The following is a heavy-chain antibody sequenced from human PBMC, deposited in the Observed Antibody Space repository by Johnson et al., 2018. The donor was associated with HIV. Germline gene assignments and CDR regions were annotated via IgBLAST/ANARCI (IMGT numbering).Heavy chain of an antibody. CDR1: GFTFSNYA. D-gene: IGHD1-14*01. CDR3: AEGGYNVKFDGVEI. Sequence: QMQLVESGGGVVQPGRSLRLSCAASGFTFSNYAMHWVRQAPGKGLEWVAVISYDGRNKYYTDSVKVRFTIYRYNSKNTLYLPMNRRTAEDTAVYYCAEGGYNVKFDGVEIWGQGTMVTVSS. J-gene: IGHJ3*02. V-gene: IGHV3-30*18. CDR2: ISYDGRNK.